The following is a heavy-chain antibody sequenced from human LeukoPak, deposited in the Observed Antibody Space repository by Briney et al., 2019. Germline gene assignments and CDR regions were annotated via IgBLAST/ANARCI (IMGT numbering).Heavy chain of an antibody. Sequence: QTGGSLRLSCAASGFTFSSYWMHWVRQAPGKGLVWVLRINSDGSSTSYADSVKGRFTISRDNAKNTLYLQMNSLRAEDTAVYYCASLAGKEDYWGQGTLVTVSS. CDR3: ASLAGKEDY. J-gene: IGHJ4*02. CDR2: INSDGSST. CDR1: GFTFSSYW. V-gene: IGHV3-74*01. D-gene: IGHD6-13*01.